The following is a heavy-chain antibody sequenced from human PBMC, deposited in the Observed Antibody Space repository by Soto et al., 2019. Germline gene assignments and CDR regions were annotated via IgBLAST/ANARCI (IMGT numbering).Heavy chain of an antibody. Sequence: SETLSLTCTVSGGSVSSGSYYWSWIRQPPGKGLEWIGYIYYSGSTNYNPSLKSRVTISVDTSKNRFSLKLSSVTAADTAVYYCARLSGSYLEFDYCGQRTLVTVSS. V-gene: IGHV4-61*01. J-gene: IGHJ4*02. CDR3: ARLSGSYLEFDY. D-gene: IGHD1-26*01. CDR2: IYYSGST. CDR1: GGSVSSGSYY.